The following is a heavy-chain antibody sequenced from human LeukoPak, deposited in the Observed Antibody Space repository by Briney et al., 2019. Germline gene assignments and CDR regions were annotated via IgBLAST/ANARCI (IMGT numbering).Heavy chain of an antibody. CDR3: ATFRGYNYGHNDY. J-gene: IGHJ4*02. D-gene: IGHD5-18*01. V-gene: IGHV4-39*01. Sequence: PSETLSLTCTVSGGSISSRSYYWGWIRQPPGKGLEWIGSMYYSGSTYYNPSLESRVTISVDTSKNQFSLKLTSVTAADTAVYYCATFRGYNYGHNDYWGQRTLVTVSS. CDR1: GGSISSRSYY. CDR2: MYYSGST.